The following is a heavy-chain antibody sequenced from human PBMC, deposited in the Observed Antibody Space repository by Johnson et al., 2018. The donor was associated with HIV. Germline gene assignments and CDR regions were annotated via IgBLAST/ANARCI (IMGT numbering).Heavy chain of an antibody. CDR1: GFTVSSNY. D-gene: IGHD4-17*01. CDR3: ARETDYGPPNAFDI. Sequence: VQLVESGGGLIQPGGSLRLSCAAYGFTVSSNYMSWVRQAPGKGLEWVSVIYSGGSTYNADSVKARFTISSDKSKTTLYLQMNRLRAEDTAVYYCARETDYGPPNAFDIWGQGTMVTVSS. V-gene: IGHV3-53*01. CDR2: IYSGGST. J-gene: IGHJ3*02.